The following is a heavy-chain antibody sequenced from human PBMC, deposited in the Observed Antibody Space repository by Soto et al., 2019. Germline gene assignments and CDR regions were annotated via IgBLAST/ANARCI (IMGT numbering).Heavy chain of an antibody. J-gene: IGHJ5*02. CDR1: GYTFTSYG. D-gene: IGHD6-19*01. CDR2: ISAYNGNT. V-gene: IGHV1-18*01. Sequence: QVQLVQSGAEVKKPGASVKVSCKASGYTFTSYGISWVRQAPGQGLEWMGWISAYNGNTNYAQKLQGRVTMNTDTSTGTANMELRSLRSDDTAVYYCAREVVRVAGSRWFDPWGQGTLVTVSS. CDR3: AREVVRVAGSRWFDP.